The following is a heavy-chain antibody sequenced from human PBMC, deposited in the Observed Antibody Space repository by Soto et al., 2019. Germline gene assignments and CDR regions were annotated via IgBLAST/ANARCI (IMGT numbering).Heavy chain of an antibody. D-gene: IGHD5-12*01. V-gene: IGHV1-69*13. CDR2: IIPIFGTA. CDR1: GGTFSSYA. Sequence: ASVKVSCKASGGTFSSYAISWVRQAPGQGLEWMGGIIPIFGTANYAQKFQGRVTITADESTSTAYMELSSLRSEDTAVYYCARGAQMATMPFDYWGQGTLVTVSS. CDR3: ARGAQMATMPFDY. J-gene: IGHJ4*02.